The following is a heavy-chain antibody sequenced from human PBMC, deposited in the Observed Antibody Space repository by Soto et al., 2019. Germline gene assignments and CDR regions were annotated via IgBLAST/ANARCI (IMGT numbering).Heavy chain of an antibody. CDR3: ARDQGTTYSSGRYYFDY. D-gene: IGHD6-19*01. J-gene: IGHJ4*02. V-gene: IGHV3-30-3*01. Sequence: WVSLRLSWAASAFTFSSYAMHWVRQAPGKSLERVAVISYDGNNKYYADSVKGRFTISRDNSKKTLYLQMNSLRAEDTAVYYCARDQGTTYSSGRYYFDYWGKGPLVTVSS. CDR2: ISYDGNNK. CDR1: AFTFSSYA.